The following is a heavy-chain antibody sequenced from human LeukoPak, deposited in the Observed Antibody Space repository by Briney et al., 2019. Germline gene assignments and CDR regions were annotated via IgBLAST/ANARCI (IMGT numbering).Heavy chain of an antibody. Sequence: AGGSLRLSCAASGFTFSSFAMTWVRQAPGKGLEWVSAISGSGGYTYYADSVKGRVTISRDNSENTLYLHMNSLRAEDTATYYCAKDTGYSTTWEDYFDYWGQGTLVTVSS. CDR2: ISGSGGYT. V-gene: IGHV3-23*01. CDR1: GFTFSSFA. CDR3: AKDTGYSTTWEDYFDY. J-gene: IGHJ4*02. D-gene: IGHD6-13*01.